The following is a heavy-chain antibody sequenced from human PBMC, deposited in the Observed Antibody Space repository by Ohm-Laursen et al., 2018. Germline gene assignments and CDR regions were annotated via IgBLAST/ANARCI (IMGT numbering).Heavy chain of an antibody. CDR2: INPNRGGT. CDR1: GYTFTGYY. CDR3: ARDVIVVVPAAMPTYYYYGMDV. J-gene: IGHJ6*02. D-gene: IGHD2-2*01. Sequence: ASVKVSCKASGYTFTGYYMHWVRQAPGQGLEWMGWINPNRGGTNYAQKFQCRVTMTRDTSISTAYMELSRLRSDDTAVYYCARDVIVVVPAAMPTYYYYGMDVWGQGTTVTVSS. V-gene: IGHV1-2*02.